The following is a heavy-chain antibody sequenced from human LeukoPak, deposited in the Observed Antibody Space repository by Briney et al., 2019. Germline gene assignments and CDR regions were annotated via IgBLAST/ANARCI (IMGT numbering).Heavy chain of an antibody. Sequence: PGGSLRLSCAASGFTFSSYSMNWVRQAPGKGLEWVSYISSSSSTIYYADSVKGRFTISSDNAKNSLYLQMNSLRAEDTAVYYCARRARYSGYAHEIDYWGQGTLVTVSS. CDR1: GFTFSSYS. V-gene: IGHV3-48*01. J-gene: IGHJ4*02. CDR2: ISSSSSTI. D-gene: IGHD5-12*01. CDR3: ARRARYSGYAHEIDY.